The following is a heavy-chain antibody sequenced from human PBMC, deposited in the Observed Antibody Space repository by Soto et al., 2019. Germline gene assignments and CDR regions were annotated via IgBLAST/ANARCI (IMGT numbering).Heavy chain of an antibody. Sequence: GASVKVSCKASGYTFTSYGISWVRQAPGQGLEWMGWISAYNGNTNYAQKLQGRVTMTTDTSTSTAYMELRSLRSDDTAVYYCARDDSSIWYGRYNWFDPWGQGTLVTVSS. D-gene: IGHD6-13*01. V-gene: IGHV1-18*01. CDR3: ARDDSSIWYGRYNWFDP. CDR1: GYTFTSYG. J-gene: IGHJ5*02. CDR2: ISAYNGNT.